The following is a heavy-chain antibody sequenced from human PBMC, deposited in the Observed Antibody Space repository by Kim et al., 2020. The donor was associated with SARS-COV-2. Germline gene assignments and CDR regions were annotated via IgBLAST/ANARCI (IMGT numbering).Heavy chain of an antibody. J-gene: IGHJ5*02. D-gene: IGHD3-22*01. CDR2: IYYSGST. Sequence: SETLSLTCTVSGGSISSGGYYWSWIRQHPGKGLEWIGYIYYSGSTYYNPSLKSRVTISVDTSKNQFSLKLSSVTAADTAVYYCARGGIYYYDSSGYNPRGFDPWGQGTLVTVSS. CDR3: ARGGIYYYDSSGYNPRGFDP. CDR1: GGSISSGGYY. V-gene: IGHV4-31*03.